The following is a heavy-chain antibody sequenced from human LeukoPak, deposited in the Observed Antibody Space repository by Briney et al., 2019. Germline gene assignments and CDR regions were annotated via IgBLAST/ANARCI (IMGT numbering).Heavy chain of an antibody. CDR2: INPNSGGT. Sequence: GASLKVSCKASGYAFPGYYIHWVRQAPGQGLEWMGWINPNSGGTNYAQKFQGRVTMTRDTSISTAYMELSRLRSDDTAVYYCARVVAYYYGMDVWGQGTTVTVSS. V-gene: IGHV1-2*02. CDR3: ARVVAYYYGMDV. J-gene: IGHJ6*02. CDR1: GYAFPGYY. D-gene: IGHD5-12*01.